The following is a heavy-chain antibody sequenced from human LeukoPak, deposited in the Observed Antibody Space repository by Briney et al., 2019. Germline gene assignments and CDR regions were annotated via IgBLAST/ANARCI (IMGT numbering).Heavy chain of an antibody. D-gene: IGHD6-19*01. CDR2: INHSGST. J-gene: IGHJ6*03. CDR3: ARDGYSSDYYYYMDV. Sequence: SETLSLTCTVSGGSISSYYWSWIRQPPGKGLEWIGEINHSGSTNYNPSLKSRVTISVDTSKNQFSLKLSSVTAADTAVYYCARDGYSSDYYYYMDVWGKGTTVTVSS. CDR1: GGSISSYY. V-gene: IGHV4-59*01.